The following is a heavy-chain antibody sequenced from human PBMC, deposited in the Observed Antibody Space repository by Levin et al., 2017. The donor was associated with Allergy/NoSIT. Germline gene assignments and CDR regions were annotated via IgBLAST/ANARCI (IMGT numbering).Heavy chain of an antibody. J-gene: IGHJ4*02. CDR1: GFIFSSYW. CDR2: INGDGSST. V-gene: IGHV3-74*01. Sequence: GGSLRLSCVGSGFIFSSYWMYWVRQAPGKGLVWVSRINGDGSSTSYADSVKGRFTISRDNAKNTLYLQINNLGAEDTAVYYCARLHYGDFEARNDYWGQGTLITVSS. D-gene: IGHD4-17*01. CDR3: ARLHYGDFEARNDY.